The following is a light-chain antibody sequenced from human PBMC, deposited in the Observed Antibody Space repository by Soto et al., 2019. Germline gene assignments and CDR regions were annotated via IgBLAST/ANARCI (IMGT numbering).Light chain of an antibody. CDR1: SNDVGLYNY. V-gene: IGLV2-14*03. J-gene: IGLJ2*01. Sequence: QSALTQPASVSGSPGQSITISCTGSSNDVGLYNYVSWYQQHPGKAPKLVISDVTNRPSGVSDRFSGSKSGNTAFLTISGLQAEDEADYYCSSYTITATLFGRGTK. CDR3: SSYTITATL. CDR2: DVT.